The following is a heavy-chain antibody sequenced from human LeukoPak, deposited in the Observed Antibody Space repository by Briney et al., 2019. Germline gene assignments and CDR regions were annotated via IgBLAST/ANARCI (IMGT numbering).Heavy chain of an antibody. D-gene: IGHD2-15*01. V-gene: IGHV1-69*13. J-gene: IGHJ6*04. Sequence: WASVEVSCKASGGTFSSYAISWVRQAPGQGLEWMGGIIPIFGTANYAQKFQGRVTITADESTSTAYMELSSLRSEDTAVYYCARFRSGYYYYGMDVWGKGTTVTVSS. CDR3: ARFRSGYYYYGMDV. CDR1: GGTFSSYA. CDR2: IIPIFGTA.